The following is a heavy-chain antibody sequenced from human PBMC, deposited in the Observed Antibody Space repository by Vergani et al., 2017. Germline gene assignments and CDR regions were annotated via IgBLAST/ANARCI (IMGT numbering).Heavy chain of an antibody. CDR3: AREVQYYDFWSGYSDY. CDR1: GFMFTSNW. CDR2: IKADGGET. D-gene: IGHD3-3*01. Sequence: EDHLVEFGGGLVQPGESLRLSCTAAGFMFTSNWMSWVRQAPGKGLEWVANIKADGGETYYADSVKGRFTISRDNAKNSLYLQMNSLRAEDTAVYYCAREVQYYDFWSGYSDYWGQGTLVTVSS. V-gene: IGHV3-7*01. J-gene: IGHJ4*02.